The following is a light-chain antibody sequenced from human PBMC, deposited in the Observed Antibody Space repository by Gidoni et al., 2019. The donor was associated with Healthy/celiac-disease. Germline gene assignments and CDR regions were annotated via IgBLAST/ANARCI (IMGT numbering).Light chain of an antibody. J-gene: IGLJ1*01. CDR3: QVWDSSSDHYV. CDR1: NIGSKS. Sequence: SYVLTQPPSVSVAPGKTARITCGGKNIGSKSVHWYQQKPGQAPVLVIYYDSDRPSGLPARFSGSNSGNTATLTISRVEAGDEADYYCQVWDSSSDHYVFGTGTKVTVL. V-gene: IGLV3-21*04. CDR2: YDS.